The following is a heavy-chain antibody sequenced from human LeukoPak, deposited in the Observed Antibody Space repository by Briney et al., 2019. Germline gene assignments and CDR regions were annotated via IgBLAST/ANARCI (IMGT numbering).Heavy chain of an antibody. CDR2: IIPIFGTA. V-gene: IGHV1-69*01. D-gene: IGHD1-26*01. Sequence: GATVKVSCKASGGTFSSYAISWVRQAPGQGLEWMGGIIPIFGTANYAQKFQGRVTITADESTSTAYMELSSLRSEDTAVYYCASIVSVGAYDYWGQGTLVTVSS. J-gene: IGHJ4*02. CDR3: ASIVSVGAYDY. CDR1: GGTFSSYA.